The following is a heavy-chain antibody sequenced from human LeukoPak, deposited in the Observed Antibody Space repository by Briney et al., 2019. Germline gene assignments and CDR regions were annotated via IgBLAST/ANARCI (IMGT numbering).Heavy chain of an antibody. D-gene: IGHD3-10*01. CDR3: GEFLHYYGSGSEAHFGC. V-gene: IGHV3-23*01. CDR2: ISGSGGST. CDR1: GFTFSSYA. Sequence: GRSLRLSCAASGFTFSSYAMSWVRQAPGKGLEWVSAISGSGGSTYYADSVKGRFTISRDNSKNTLYLQMNSLRAEDTAVYYCGEFLHYYGSGSEAHFGCWGQGTLVTVSS. J-gene: IGHJ4*02.